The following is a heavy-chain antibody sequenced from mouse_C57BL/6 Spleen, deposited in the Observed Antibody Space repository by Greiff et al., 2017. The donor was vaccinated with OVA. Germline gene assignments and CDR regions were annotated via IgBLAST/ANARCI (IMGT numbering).Heavy chain of an antibody. CDR3: ARAYYSNYGFAY. J-gene: IGHJ3*01. V-gene: IGHV5-4*01. Sequence: EVQGVESGGGLVKPGGSLKLSCAASGFTFSSYAMSWVRQTPEKRLAWVATISDGGSYTYYPDNVEGRFTITRDNAKNNLYLQMSHLKSEDTAMYYCARAYYSNYGFAYWGQGTLVTVSA. CDR2: ISDGGSYT. CDR1: GFTFSSYA. D-gene: IGHD2-5*01.